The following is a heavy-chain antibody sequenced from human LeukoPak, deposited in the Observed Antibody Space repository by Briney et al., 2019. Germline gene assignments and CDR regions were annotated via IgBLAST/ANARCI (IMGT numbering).Heavy chain of an antibody. CDR3: AKSPQWLVHY. Sequence: PGGSLRLSCAASGFTFSSYAMSWVRQAPGKGLEWVSAISGSGGSTYCADSVKGRFTISRDNSKDTLYLQMNSLRAEDTAVYYCAKSPQWLVHYWGQGTLVTVSS. V-gene: IGHV3-23*01. CDR1: GFTFSSYA. J-gene: IGHJ4*02. CDR2: ISGSGGST. D-gene: IGHD6-19*01.